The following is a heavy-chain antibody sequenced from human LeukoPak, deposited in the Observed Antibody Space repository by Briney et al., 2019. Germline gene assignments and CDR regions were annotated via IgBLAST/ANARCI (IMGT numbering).Heavy chain of an antibody. J-gene: IGHJ4*02. CDR1: GYIFATYW. CDR2: IYPDESNI. V-gene: IGHV5-51*01. Sequence: TGESLKISCKGSGYIFATYWIAWVRQMPGKGLEWMGIIYPDESNIRYSPSFRGQVTISADKSISTAYLQWSSLKASDTAIYYCARPPSRGYSSSFEYWGQGTLVTVSS. CDR3: ARPPSRGYSSSFEY. D-gene: IGHD6-13*01.